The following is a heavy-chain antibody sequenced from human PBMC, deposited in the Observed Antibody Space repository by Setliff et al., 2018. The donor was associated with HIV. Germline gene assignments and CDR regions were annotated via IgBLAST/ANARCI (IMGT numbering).Heavy chain of an antibody. Sequence: SETLSLTCTVSGDSLSGYYWNWIRQPPGKGLEWIGYIYYSGRTDYNPSFRRRASISLDTSKNQFSLKLNSVTAADSAIYYCARGWELLPPDNYFYYYMDVWGKGTTVTVSS. CDR1: GDSLSGYY. D-gene: IGHD2-15*01. CDR2: IYYSGRT. J-gene: IGHJ6*03. CDR3: ARGWELLPPDNYFYYYMDV. V-gene: IGHV4-59*01.